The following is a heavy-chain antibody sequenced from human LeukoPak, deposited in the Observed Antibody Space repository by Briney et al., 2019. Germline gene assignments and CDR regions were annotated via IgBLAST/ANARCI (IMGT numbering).Heavy chain of an antibody. Sequence: ASVKVSFKASGYTFTDYYMHWVWQAPGQGLEWMGWGNPNSGDKNYVTKFPGRVTMTCDTSISPAYMDLSRGRSDDTAVYYCALLFSSTWYRFDSWGQGTLVTVSS. V-gene: IGHV1-2*02. J-gene: IGHJ4*02. D-gene: IGHD6-13*01. CDR1: GYTFTDYY. CDR3: ALLFSSTWYRFDS. CDR2: GNPNSGDK.